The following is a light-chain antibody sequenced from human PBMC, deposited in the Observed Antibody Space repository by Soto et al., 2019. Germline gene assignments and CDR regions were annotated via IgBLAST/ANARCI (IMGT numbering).Light chain of an antibody. CDR1: QSISSH. V-gene: IGKV3-11*01. CDR2: DAS. CDR3: QQRSNWPLT. Sequence: DIVWRQSPATLSLSPGERATLSCSASQSISSHLGWYQQKPGQSPRLLIYDASNRATGIPSRFSGSGSGTDFTLTISSLEAEDFAVYYCQQRSNWPLTFGGRTNVDI. J-gene: IGKJ4*01.